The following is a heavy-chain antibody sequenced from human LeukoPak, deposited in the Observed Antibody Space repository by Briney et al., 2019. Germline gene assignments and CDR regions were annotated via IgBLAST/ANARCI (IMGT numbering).Heavy chain of an antibody. J-gene: IGHJ5*02. D-gene: IGHD2-15*01. CDR2: IYSSGSA. Sequence: PSETLSLTCTVSGGSISGYYWSWIRQPPGKGLEWIGYIYSSGSASYNPSLISRATILVTTSKDQFSLTLTAVTAADTAVYYGARLHAARAEEFDTWGQGTLVTVSS. V-gene: IGHV4-59*03. CDR1: GGSISGYY. CDR3: ARLHAARAEEFDT.